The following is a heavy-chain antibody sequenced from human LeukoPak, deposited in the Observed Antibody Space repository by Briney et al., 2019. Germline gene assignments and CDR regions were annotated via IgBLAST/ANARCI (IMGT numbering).Heavy chain of an antibody. D-gene: IGHD2-15*01. Sequence: PGGSLRLSCATSGFTFDDYSMHWVRQAPEKGLEWVSLITWNSNKTYYADSVKGRFTISRDNSKDSLYLQITNLRTEDTALYYCAKGSGPGSWTFDYWGQGTLVTVSS. J-gene: IGHJ4*02. CDR1: GFTFDDYS. CDR3: AKGSGPGSWTFDY. CDR2: ITWNSNKT. V-gene: IGHV3-43*01.